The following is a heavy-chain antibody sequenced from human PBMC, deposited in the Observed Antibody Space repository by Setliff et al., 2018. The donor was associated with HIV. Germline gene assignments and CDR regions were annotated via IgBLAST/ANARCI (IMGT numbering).Heavy chain of an antibody. CDR2: IRSKADKYAT. V-gene: IGHV3-73*01. J-gene: IGHJ5*02. CDR3: LLPCTSGWHNWADP. Sequence: GESLKISCAASGFTFSGAEIHWVRQASGKGLEWVGRIRSKADKYATDYGASAKGRFIISRDDSKKTAYQQMSSLRAEDTAMYYCLLPCTSGWHNWADPWGQGTLVTVSS. CDR1: GFTFSGAE. D-gene: IGHD2-8*01.